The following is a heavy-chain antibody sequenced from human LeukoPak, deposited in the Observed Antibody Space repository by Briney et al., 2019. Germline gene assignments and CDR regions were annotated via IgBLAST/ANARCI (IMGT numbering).Heavy chain of an antibody. V-gene: IGHV1-2*02. J-gene: IGHJ3*02. CDR1: GYTFSDYY. CDR2: INPNSGGT. D-gene: IGHD3-3*01. Sequence: ASVKVSCKASGYTFSDYYIHWVRQAPGQGLEWMGWINPNSGGTHYAQKFQGRVTMTRDTSISTAYMELSRLTSDDTAVYYCARKRGVGVDTNAFDIWGQGTMVTVSS. CDR3: ARKRGVGVDTNAFDI.